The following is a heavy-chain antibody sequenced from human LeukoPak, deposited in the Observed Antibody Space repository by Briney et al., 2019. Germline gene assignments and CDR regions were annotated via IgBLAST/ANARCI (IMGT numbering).Heavy chain of an antibody. CDR3: ARDRGSYPYWFDP. J-gene: IGHJ5*02. D-gene: IGHD3-16*02. V-gene: IGHV4-59*01. CDR1: GGSISSYY. Sequence: SETLSLTCSVSGGSISSYYWNWIRQSPGKGLEWIGYIYYSGSTKYNPSLKSRVTISVDTSKNQFSLNLTSVTAADTAVYYCARDRGSYPYWFDPWGQGTLVTVSS. CDR2: IYYSGST.